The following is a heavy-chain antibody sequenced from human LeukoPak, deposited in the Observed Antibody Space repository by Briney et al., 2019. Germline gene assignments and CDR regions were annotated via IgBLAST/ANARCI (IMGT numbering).Heavy chain of an antibody. Sequence: PGGSLRLSCAASGFTFSSYGMHWVRQAPGKGLEWVAVISYGGSNKYYADSVKGRFTISRDNSKNTLYLQMNSLRAEDTAVYYCAKSTYRKVAAAWNWFDPWGQGTLVTVSS. CDR3: AKSTYRKVAAAWNWFDP. V-gene: IGHV3-30*18. D-gene: IGHD6-13*01. CDR2: ISYGGSNK. J-gene: IGHJ5*02. CDR1: GFTFSSYG.